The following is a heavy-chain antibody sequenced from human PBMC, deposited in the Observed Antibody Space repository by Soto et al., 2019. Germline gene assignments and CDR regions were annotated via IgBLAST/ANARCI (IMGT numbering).Heavy chain of an antibody. V-gene: IGHV3-7*04. CDR3: ARGGWGSGYATYYYFDY. CDR2: IKQDGSEK. Sequence: GGSLRLSCAASGFTFSSYWMSWVRQAPGKGLEWVANIKQDGSEKYYVDSVKGRFTISRDNAKNSLYLQMNSLRAEDTAVYYCARGGWGSGYATYYYFDYWGQGTLVTVSS. CDR1: GFTFSSYW. D-gene: IGHD5-12*01. J-gene: IGHJ4*02.